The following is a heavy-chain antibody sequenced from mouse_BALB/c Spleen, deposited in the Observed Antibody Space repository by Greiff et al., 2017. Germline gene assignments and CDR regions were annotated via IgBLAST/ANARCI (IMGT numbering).Heavy chain of an antibody. CDR1: GYTFTSYW. CDR3: TRGGIYYGTSPGDFDY. D-gene: IGHD1-1*01. J-gene: IGHJ2*01. CDR2: IYPGSGST. V-gene: IGHV1S22*01. Sequence: LQQPGSELVRPGASVKLSCKASGYTFTSYWMHWVKQRHGQGLEWIGNIYPGSGSTNYDEKFKSKGTLTVDTSSSTAYMHLSSLTSEDSAVYYCTRGGIYYGTSPGDFDYWGQGTTLTVSS.